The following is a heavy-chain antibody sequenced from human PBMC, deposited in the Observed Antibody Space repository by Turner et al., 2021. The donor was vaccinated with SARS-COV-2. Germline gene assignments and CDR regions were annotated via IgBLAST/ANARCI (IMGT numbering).Heavy chain of an antibody. V-gene: IGHV3-74*01. Sequence: EVQLVESGGGLVQPGGSMRLSCAVSGFTFSTYWMHCVRQAPGKLLVCVSRFDTDGSTTNYSDSFKCLFTISRDNAKHTLYLQINSLRAEDTAVYYCGRDLSGRSDYCGQGTLVTVSS. CDR3: GRDLSGRSDY. J-gene: IGHJ4*02. CDR1: GFTFSTYW. CDR2: FDTDGSTT. D-gene: IGHD1-1*01.